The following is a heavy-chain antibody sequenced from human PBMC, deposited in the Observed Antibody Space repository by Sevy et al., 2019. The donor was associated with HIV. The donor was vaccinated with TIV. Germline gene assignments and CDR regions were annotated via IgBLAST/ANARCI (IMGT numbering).Heavy chain of an antibody. V-gene: IGHV3-53*01. J-gene: IGHJ6*02. CDR2: IHSGGKI. Sequence: GGSLRLSCAASGFSVSSNYMSWVRQAPGKGPEWVSVIHSGGKISYADSVQVHFTISRDNSKNTLYLQMNGLRAADTAVYYCAREDIVLGEDNYYGIDVWGQGTTVTVSS. CDR3: AREDIVLGEDNYYGIDV. D-gene: IGHD2-15*01. CDR1: GFSVSSNY.